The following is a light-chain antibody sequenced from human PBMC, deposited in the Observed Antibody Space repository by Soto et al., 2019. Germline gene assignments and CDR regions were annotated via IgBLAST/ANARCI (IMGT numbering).Light chain of an antibody. Sequence: SYELTQPPAVAVAPGQTARITCVGNNIVSKSVHWYQQKPGQAPVLVVYDDSDRPSGIPERFSGSNSGNTATLTISRVAAGDEDDYYCQVWDISSGPVVVVEGTKVTVL. J-gene: IGLJ2*01. CDR3: QVWDISSGPVV. V-gene: IGLV3-21*02. CDR2: DDS. CDR1: NIVSKS.